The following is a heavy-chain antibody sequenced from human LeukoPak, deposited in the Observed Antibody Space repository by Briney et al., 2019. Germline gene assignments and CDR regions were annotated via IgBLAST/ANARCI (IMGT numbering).Heavy chain of an antibody. CDR1: GGTFSSYA. Sequence: ASVKVSCKASGGTFSSYAISWVRQAPGQGLEWMGGIIPIFGTANYAQKFQGRVTITADESTSTAYMELSSLRSEDTAVYYCAGDLQMATILDSLGIWGQGTMVTVSS. D-gene: IGHD5-24*01. J-gene: IGHJ3*02. CDR3: AGDLQMATILDSLGI. CDR2: IIPIFGTA. V-gene: IGHV1-69*13.